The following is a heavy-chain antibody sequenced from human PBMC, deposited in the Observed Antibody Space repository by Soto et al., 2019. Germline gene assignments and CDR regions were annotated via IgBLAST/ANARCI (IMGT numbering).Heavy chain of an antibody. CDR1: GYTFTSYD. D-gene: IGHD3-9*01. CDR3: ASSDILTGYYSPNAFDS. CDR2: MNPNSGNT. V-gene: IGHV1-8*01. J-gene: IGHJ3*02. Sequence: ASVKVSCKASGYTFTSYDINWVRQATGQGLEWMGWMNPNSGNTGYAQKFQGRVTMTRNTSISTAYRELSSMRSEDTAVYYCASSDILTGYYSPNAFDSWGQGTMGTVSS.